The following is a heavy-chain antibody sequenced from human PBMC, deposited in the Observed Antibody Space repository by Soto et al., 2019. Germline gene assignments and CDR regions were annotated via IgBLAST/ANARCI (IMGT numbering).Heavy chain of an antibody. CDR1: ASTFSSYA. J-gene: IGHJ4*02. D-gene: IGHD2-21*02. CDR2: VSGSGDST. V-gene: IGHV3-23*01. CDR3: AKGRASDCPGCTQDY. Sequence: EVQLLESGGGLAQPGGSLRLSCAASASTFSSYAMSWVRQAPGKGLEWVSAVSGSGDSTYYADSVKGRFTISRDNSKNTLYLQMNSLRAEDTAVYYCAKGRASDCPGCTQDYWGQGTLVTVSS.